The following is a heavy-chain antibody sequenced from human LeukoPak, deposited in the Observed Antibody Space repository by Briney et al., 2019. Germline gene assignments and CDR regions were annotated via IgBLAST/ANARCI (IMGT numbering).Heavy chain of an antibody. V-gene: IGHV4-39*01. J-gene: IGHJ4*02. CDR2: IYYSGST. Sequence: SETLSLTCTVSGGSISSYYWSWIRQPPGKGLEWIGSIYYSGSTYYNPSLKSRVTISVDTSKNQFSLKLSSVTAADTAVYYCARHVAHTGAMVLNWGQGTLVTVSS. CDR3: ARHVAHTGAMVLN. D-gene: IGHD5-18*01. CDR1: GGSISSYY.